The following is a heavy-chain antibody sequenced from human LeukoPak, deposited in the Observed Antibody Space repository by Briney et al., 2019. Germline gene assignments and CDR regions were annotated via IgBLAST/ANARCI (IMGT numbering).Heavy chain of an antibody. J-gene: IGHJ4*02. CDR3: ARVCCSGGSCYSFDY. CDR1: GGTFSSYA. CDR2: INPIFSTA. Sequence: SVKVSCKASGGTFSSYAISWVRQAPGQGLEWMVGINPIFSTANYAQQSQGRVTITADETTSTDYIEMRSLVSADAAVYYCARVCCSGGSCYSFDYWGQGTLVTVSS. V-gene: IGHV1-69*13. D-gene: IGHD2-15*01.